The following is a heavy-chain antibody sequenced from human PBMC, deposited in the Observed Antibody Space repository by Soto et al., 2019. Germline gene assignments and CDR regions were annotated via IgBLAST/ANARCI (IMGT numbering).Heavy chain of an antibody. J-gene: IGHJ6*02. CDR2: VSYDGKNK. D-gene: IGHD5-18*01. CDR3: ARPAMIWSYFFGLDV. CDR1: GFNFNTYS. Sequence: QEQLVESGGGVVQPRRSLRLSCTATGFNFNTYSMHWVRQAPGRGLEWVATVSYDGKNKYYANSVQGRFTISKDNSKNTLSLQMNSLRTEDTAVYYCARPAMIWSYFFGLDVWGQGTTVTVSS. V-gene: IGHV3-30*04.